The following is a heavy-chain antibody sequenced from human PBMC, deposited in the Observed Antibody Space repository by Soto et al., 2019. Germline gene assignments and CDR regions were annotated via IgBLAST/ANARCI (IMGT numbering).Heavy chain of an antibody. CDR2: IIPIFGTA. V-gene: IGHV1-69*13. Sequence: SVKVSCKASGGTFSSYAISWVRQAPGQGLEWMGGIIPIFGTANYAQKFQGRVTITADESTSTAYMELSSLRSEDTAVYYCASRYSSSTYYYGMDVWGQGTTVTVSS. CDR3: ASRYSSSTYYYGMDV. J-gene: IGHJ6*02. CDR1: GGTFSSYA. D-gene: IGHD6-6*01.